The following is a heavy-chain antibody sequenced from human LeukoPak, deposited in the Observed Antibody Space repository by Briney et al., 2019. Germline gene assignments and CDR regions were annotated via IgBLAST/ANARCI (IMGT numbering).Heavy chain of an antibody. CDR2: IYSSGNT. CDR3: ARHSGLRSPFDP. V-gene: IGHV4-39*01. J-gene: IGHJ5*02. D-gene: IGHD3-3*01. Sequence: TSETLSLTCTVSGGSISTTNYYWGWIRQPPGRDLEWIGSIYSSGNTYYNPSLESRVTISVDTSKNQLSLKLTSATAADTSVYYCARHSGLRSPFDPWGQGTLVTVSS. CDR1: GGSISTTNYY.